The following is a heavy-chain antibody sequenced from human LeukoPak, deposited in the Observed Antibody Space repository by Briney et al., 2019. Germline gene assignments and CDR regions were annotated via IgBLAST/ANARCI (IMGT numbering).Heavy chain of an antibody. D-gene: IGHD3-16*01. Sequence: GGSLRLSFAASGFTFSSYAMSWVRQAPGKGLEWVSAISGSGGSTYYADSVKGRFTISRDNAKNSLYLQMNSLRAEDTAVYYCVRVGMGVFDHWGQGTLVTVSS. CDR3: VRVGMGVFDH. CDR1: GFTFSSYA. J-gene: IGHJ4*02. CDR2: ISGSGGST. V-gene: IGHV3-23*01.